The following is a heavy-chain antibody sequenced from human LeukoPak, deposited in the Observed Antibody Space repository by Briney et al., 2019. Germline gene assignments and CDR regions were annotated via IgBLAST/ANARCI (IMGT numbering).Heavy chain of an antibody. CDR1: GGSISSYY. J-gene: IGHJ5*02. Sequence: SETLSLTCTVSGGSISSYYWSWIRQPPGKGLEWIGYIYYSGSTNYNPSLKSRVTISVDTSKNQFSLKLSSVTAADTAVYYCAKTIVVVVAAAGGWFDPWGQGTLVTVSS. CDR2: IYYSGST. D-gene: IGHD2-15*01. V-gene: IGHV4-59*12. CDR3: AKTIVVVVAAAGGWFDP.